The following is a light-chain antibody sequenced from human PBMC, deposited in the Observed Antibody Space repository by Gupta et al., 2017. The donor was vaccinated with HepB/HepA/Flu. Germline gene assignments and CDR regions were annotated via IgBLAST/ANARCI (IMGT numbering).Light chain of an antibody. Sequence: QSALTQPASVSGSPGQSIAIACTGTSSDIGNYNSVSWYQQHPGSAPKLIIYDVSNRPSGISNRFSGSKSGNTASLTISGVQAEDEGDYYCSSYTTSSPLFGGGTKLTVL. J-gene: IGLJ2*01. V-gene: IGLV2-14*03. CDR3: SSYTTSSPL. CDR1: SSDIGNYNS. CDR2: DVS.